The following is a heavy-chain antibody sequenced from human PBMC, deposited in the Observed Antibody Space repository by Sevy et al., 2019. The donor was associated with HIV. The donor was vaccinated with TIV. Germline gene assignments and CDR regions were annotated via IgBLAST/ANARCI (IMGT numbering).Heavy chain of an antibody. Sequence: GGSLRLSCAASGFTFSDHYMEWVRQAPGKGLEWVGRIRNKADSYTTEYAASVKGRFTISRDDSKNSLYLLMNSLKTXXXXXXXXXXXXXXXXAGRVFDYWGQGTLVTVSS. V-gene: IGHV3-72*01. CDR1: GFTFSDHY. D-gene: IGHD6-13*01. CDR2: IRNKADSYTT. CDR3: XXXXXXXXAGRVFDY. J-gene: IGHJ4*02.